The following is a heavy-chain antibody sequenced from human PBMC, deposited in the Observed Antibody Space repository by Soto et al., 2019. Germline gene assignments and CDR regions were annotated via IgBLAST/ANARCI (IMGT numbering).Heavy chain of an antibody. V-gene: IGHV3-30*04. CDR1: GFTFSSYA. Sequence: GGSLRLSCAASGFTFSSYAMHWVRQAPGKGLEWVAVISYDGSNKYYADSVKGRFTISRDNSKNTLYLQMNSLRAEDTAVYYWASHSDYYDSHWGQGTLVTVSS. D-gene: IGHD3-22*01. CDR3: ASHSDYYDSH. CDR2: ISYDGSNK. J-gene: IGHJ4*02.